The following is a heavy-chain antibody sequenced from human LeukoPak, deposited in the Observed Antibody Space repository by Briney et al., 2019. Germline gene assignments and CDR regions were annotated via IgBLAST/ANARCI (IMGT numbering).Heavy chain of an antibody. CDR3: ARDLRIMGAMVAFDI. J-gene: IGHJ3*02. CDR2: IYTSGST. CDR1: GGSISSYY. V-gene: IGHV4-4*07. Sequence: SVTLSLTCTVSGGSISSYYWSWIRQPAGKGLEWIGRIYTSGSTNYNPSLKSRVTMSVDTSKNQFSLKLSSVTAADTAVYYCARDLRIMGAMVAFDIWGQGTMVTVSS. D-gene: IGHD1-26*01.